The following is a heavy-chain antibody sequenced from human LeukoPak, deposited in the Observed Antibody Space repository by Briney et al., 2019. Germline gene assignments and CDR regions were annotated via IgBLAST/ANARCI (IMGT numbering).Heavy chain of an antibody. Sequence: ASVTVSCKASGYTFTGYYMHWVRQAPGQGLEWMGWINPNSGGTNYAQKFQGRVTMTRDTSISTAYMELSRLRSDDTAAYYCARDHSSGYYMSPWGQGTLVTVSS. D-gene: IGHD3-22*01. CDR1: GYTFTGYY. V-gene: IGHV1-2*02. CDR3: ARDHSSGYYMSP. J-gene: IGHJ5*02. CDR2: INPNSGGT.